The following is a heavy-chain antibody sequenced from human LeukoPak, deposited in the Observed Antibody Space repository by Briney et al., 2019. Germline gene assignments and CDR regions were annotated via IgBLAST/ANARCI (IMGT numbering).Heavy chain of an antibody. V-gene: IGHV3-30*04. CDR2: ISYDGSNK. CDR1: GFSFSSYA. D-gene: IGHD3-22*01. J-gene: IGHJ4*02. Sequence: PGGSLRLSCAASGFSFSSYAMHWVRQAPGKGLEWVAVISYDGSNKYYADSVKGRFTISRDNSKNTLYLQMNSLRAEDTAVYYCAKGGSGYYPDYWGQGTLVTVSS. CDR3: AKGGSGYYPDY.